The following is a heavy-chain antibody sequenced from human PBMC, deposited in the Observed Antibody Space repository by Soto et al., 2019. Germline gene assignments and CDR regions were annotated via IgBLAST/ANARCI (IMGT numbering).Heavy chain of an antibody. Sequence: SETLSLTCAVYGGSFSGYYWSWIRQPPGKGLEWIGEINHSGSTNYDPSLKSRVTISVDTSKNQFSLKLSSVTAADTAVYYCGRGPRILYYWGQGTLVTVSS. J-gene: IGHJ4*02. D-gene: IGHD2-15*01. CDR2: INHSGST. CDR1: GGSFSGYY. CDR3: GRGPRILYY. V-gene: IGHV4-34*01.